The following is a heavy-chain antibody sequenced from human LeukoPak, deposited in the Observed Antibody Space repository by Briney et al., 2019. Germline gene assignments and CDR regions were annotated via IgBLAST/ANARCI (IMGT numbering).Heavy chain of an antibody. V-gene: IGHV3-30*18. CDR3: AKSGRFGELFIDFDY. CDR1: GFTFSSYA. CDR2: ISYDGSNK. Sequence: GGSLRLSCAASGFTFSSYAMHWVRQARGKGLEWVAVISYDGSNKYYADSVKGRFTISRDNSKNTLYLQMNSLRAEDTAVYYCAKSGRFGELFIDFDYWGQGALVTVSS. J-gene: IGHJ4*02. D-gene: IGHD3-10*01.